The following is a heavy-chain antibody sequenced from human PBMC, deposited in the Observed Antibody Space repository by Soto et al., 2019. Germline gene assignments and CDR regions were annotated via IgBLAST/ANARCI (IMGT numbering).Heavy chain of an antibody. J-gene: IGHJ4*02. CDR1: GFTFNNYA. D-gene: IGHD2-21*01. Sequence: PGGSLRLSCATSGFTFNNYAMSWVRQAPGEGLEWVSAISGGATSTYYADSVKGRFTISRDNSKNTLYLQMNSLRAEDTAVYYCARVPILGADRSYYFDYRGQGTLVTVSS. V-gene: IGHV3-23*01. CDR2: ISGGATST. CDR3: ARVPILGADRSYYFDY.